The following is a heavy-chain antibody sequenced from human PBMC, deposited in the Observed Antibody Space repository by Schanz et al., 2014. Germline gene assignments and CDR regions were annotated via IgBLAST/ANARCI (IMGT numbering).Heavy chain of an antibody. J-gene: IGHJ3*02. Sequence: EVQLVESGGGLVKPGGSLRLSCATSGLTFTSAWMSWVRQAPGKGLEWVSAISGSGGSTYYADSVKGRFTISRDNAKNSLFLQMNSLRAEDTAVYYCARKMKLGVYGGKGHDSLDIWGQGTMVTVSS. V-gene: IGHV3-23*04. CDR3: ARKMKLGVYGGKGHDSLDI. CDR2: ISGSGGST. CDR1: GLTFTSAW. D-gene: IGHD4-17*01.